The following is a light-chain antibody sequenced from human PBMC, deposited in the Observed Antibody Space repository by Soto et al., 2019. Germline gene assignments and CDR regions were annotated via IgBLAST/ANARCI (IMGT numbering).Light chain of an antibody. Sequence: DIQMTQSPSTLSASVGDTVTITCRASQTISNWLAWYQQKPGKAPKLLIYKASSLQSGVPSRFSGIGSGTEFPLTISSLQPDDFETYYCQQYNFYSRTFGQGTKLEIK. CDR3: QQYNFYSRT. CDR2: KAS. J-gene: IGKJ1*01. CDR1: QTISNW. V-gene: IGKV1-5*03.